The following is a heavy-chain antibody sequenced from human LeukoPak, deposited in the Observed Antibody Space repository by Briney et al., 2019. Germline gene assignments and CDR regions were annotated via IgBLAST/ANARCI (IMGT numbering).Heavy chain of an antibody. J-gene: IGHJ2*01. Sequence: NPSETLSLTCTVSGGSISTYYWSWIRQPPGKGLEWIAYIDYSASTNYNPSLKSRVTISVDTSKNQFSLKLSSVTAADTAVYYCARARRGWDRDGAYWYFDLWGRGTLVTVSS. V-gene: IGHV4-59*01. D-gene: IGHD5-24*01. CDR2: IDYSAST. CDR3: ARARRGWDRDGAYWYFDL. CDR1: GGSISTYY.